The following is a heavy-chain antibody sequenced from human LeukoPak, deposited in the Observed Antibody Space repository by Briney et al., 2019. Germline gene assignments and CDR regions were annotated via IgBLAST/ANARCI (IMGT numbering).Heavy chain of an antibody. CDR1: EFTFSSYA. CDR2: ISYDGSNR. CDR3: ARGPSIAARYDAFDI. J-gene: IGHJ3*02. V-gene: IGHV3-30-3*01. Sequence: PGRSLRLSCAASEFTFSSYAMHWVRQAPGKGLEWVAVISYDGSNRFYADSVKGRFIISRDNSKNTLYLEMNSLRAEDTAVYYCARGPSIAARYDAFDIWGQGTMVTVSS. D-gene: IGHD6-6*01.